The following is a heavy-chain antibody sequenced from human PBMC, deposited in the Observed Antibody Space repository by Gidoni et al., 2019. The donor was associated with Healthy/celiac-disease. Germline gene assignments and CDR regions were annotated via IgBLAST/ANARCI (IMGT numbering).Heavy chain of an antibody. CDR1: GFTFSSYA. V-gene: IGHV3-30*04. Sequence: QVQLVESGGGVVQPGRSLRLSCAASGFTFSSYAMHWVRQAPGKGLEWVAVISYDGSNKYYADSVKGRFTISRDNSKNTLYLQMNSLRAEDTAVYYCARILNSGYGDYWGQGTLVTVSS. D-gene: IGHD5-12*01. J-gene: IGHJ4*02. CDR3: ARILNSGYGDY. CDR2: ISYDGSNK.